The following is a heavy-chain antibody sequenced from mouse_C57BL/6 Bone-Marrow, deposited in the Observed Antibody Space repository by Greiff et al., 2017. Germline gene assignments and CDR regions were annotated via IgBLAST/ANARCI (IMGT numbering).Heavy chain of an antibody. D-gene: IGHD3-2*02. Sequence: QVQLQQPGAELVKPGASVKMSCKASGYTFTSYWITWVKQRPGQGLEWIGDIYPGSGSTNYNEKFKSKATLTVDTSSSTAYMQLSCLTSEDSAVYYCAREDSSGYLYYAMDYWGQGTSVTVSS. CDR3: AREDSSGYLYYAMDY. CDR1: GYTFTSYW. V-gene: IGHV1-55*01. CDR2: IYPGSGST. J-gene: IGHJ4*01.